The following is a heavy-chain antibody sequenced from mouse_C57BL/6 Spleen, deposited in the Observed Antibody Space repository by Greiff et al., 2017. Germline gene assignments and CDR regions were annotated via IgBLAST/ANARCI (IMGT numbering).Heavy chain of an antibody. CDR3: ARGLTGWYFDV. V-gene: IGHV1-50*01. D-gene: IGHD1-1*01. CDR1: GYTFTSYW. CDR2: IDPSDSYT. Sequence: QVQLQQPGAELVKPGASVKLSCKASGYTFTSYWMQWVKQRPGQGLEWIGEIDPSDSYTNYNQKFKGKATLTVDTSSSTAYMQLSSLTSEDSAVYYCARGLTGWYFDVWGTGTPVTVSS. J-gene: IGHJ1*03.